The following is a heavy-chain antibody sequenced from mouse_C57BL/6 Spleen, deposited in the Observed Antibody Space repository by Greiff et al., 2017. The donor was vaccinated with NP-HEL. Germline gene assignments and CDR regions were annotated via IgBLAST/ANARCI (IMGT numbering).Heavy chain of an antibody. Sequence: VQLKESGAELVRPGASVKLSCTASGFNIKDSYMHWVKQRPEQGLEWIGRIDPEDGDTEYAPKFQGKATMTADTSSNTAYLQLSSLTSEDTAVYYCTTDGSSYRGYFDVWGTGTTVTVSS. CDR2: IDPEDGDT. CDR3: TTDGSSYRGYFDV. J-gene: IGHJ1*03. D-gene: IGHD1-1*01. V-gene: IGHV14-1*01. CDR1: GFNIKDSY.